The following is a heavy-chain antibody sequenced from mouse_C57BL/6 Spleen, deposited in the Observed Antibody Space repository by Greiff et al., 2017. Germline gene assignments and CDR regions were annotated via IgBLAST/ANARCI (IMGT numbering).Heavy chain of an antibody. CDR2: INPSSGYT. CDR3: ANGSSYDAMDY. Sequence: QVQLQQSGAELAKPGASVKLSCKASGYTFTSYWMHWVKQRPGKGLEWIGYINPSSGYTKYNQKFKDKATLTADKSTSTAYMQLSSLTYEDAAVYYCANGSSYDAMDYWGQGTSVTVSS. CDR1: GYTFTSYW. J-gene: IGHJ4*01. D-gene: IGHD1-1*01. V-gene: IGHV1-7*01.